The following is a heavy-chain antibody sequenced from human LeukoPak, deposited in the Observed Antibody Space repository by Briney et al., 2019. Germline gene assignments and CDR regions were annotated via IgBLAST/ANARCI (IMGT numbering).Heavy chain of an antibody. Sequence: PSETLSLTCTVSGGSISSCYWSWIRQPPGKGLEWIGYIYTSGSTNYNPSLKSRVTISVDTSKNQFSLKLSSVTAADTAVYYCARGWSYYYYYMDVWGKGTTVTVSS. CDR1: GGSISSCY. J-gene: IGHJ6*03. CDR2: IYTSGST. V-gene: IGHV4-4*09. CDR3: ARGWSYYYYYMDV. D-gene: IGHD2-8*01.